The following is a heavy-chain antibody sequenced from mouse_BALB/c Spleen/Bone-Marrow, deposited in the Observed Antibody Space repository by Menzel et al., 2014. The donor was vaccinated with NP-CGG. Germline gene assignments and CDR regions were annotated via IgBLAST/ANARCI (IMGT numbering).Heavy chain of an antibody. CDR3: ARLGGYYAWFAY. CDR2: ISYSDNT. V-gene: IGHV3-8*02. J-gene: IGHJ3*01. Sequence: EVKVEESGPSLVKPSQTLSLTCSVTGDSITSGYWSWIRKFPGNKLEFMGYISYSDNTYFNPSLKSRISIARDTSKNQYYLQLNSVTTEDTATYYCARLGGYYAWFAYWGQGTLVTVSA. D-gene: IGHD2-3*01. CDR1: GDSITSGY.